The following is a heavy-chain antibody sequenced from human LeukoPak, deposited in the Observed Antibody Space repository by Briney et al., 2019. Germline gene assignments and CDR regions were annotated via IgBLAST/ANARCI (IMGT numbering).Heavy chain of an antibody. CDR1: GFTFSSYE. Sequence: PGGSLRLSCAASGFTFSSYEMNWVRQAPGKGLEWVAYISSSGSTIYYADSLKGRFTISRDNAKNSLYLQMNSLRAEDTAVYYCASGGCSSNSCSLKYWGQGTLVTVSS. CDR3: ASGGCSSNSCSLKY. V-gene: IGHV3-48*03. J-gene: IGHJ4*02. D-gene: IGHD2-2*01. CDR2: ISSSGSTI.